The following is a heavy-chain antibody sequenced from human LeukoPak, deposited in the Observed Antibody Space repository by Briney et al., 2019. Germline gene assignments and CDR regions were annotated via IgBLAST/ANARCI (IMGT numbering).Heavy chain of an antibody. CDR3: ARGGGGNPYYFDY. V-gene: IGHV3-21*01. J-gene: IGHJ4*02. CDR2: ISGSGGTT. CDR1: GFTFNNYA. D-gene: IGHD2-15*01. Sequence: GGSLRLSCAASGFTFNNYAMNWVRQAPGKGLEWVSSISGSGGTTYYADSVKGRFTISRDNAKNSLYLQMNSLRAEDTAVYYCARGGGGNPYYFDYWGQGTLVTVSS.